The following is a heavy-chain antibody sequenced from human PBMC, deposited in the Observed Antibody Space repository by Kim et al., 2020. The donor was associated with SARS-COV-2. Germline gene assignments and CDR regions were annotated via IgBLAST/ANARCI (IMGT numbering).Heavy chain of an antibody. J-gene: IGHJ6*02. CDR2: ISGSGGST. CDR1: GFTFSSYA. Sequence: GGSLRLSCAASGFTFSSYAMSWVRQAPGKGLEWVSAISGSGGSTYYADSVKGRFTISRDNSKNTLYLQMNSLRAEDTAVYYCRVPAAVYYYYYGMDVWGQGTTVTVSS. V-gene: IGHV3-23*01. CDR3: RVPAAVYYYYYGMDV. D-gene: IGHD2-2*01.